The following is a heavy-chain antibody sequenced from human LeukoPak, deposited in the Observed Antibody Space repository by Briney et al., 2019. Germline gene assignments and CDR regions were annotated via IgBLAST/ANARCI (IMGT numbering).Heavy chain of an antibody. V-gene: IGHV3-7*03. D-gene: IGHD6-6*01. CDR3: ARIGYSSSSLDF. CDR2: IKQDGSVK. Sequence: GGSLRLSCAASGFTFTNYWMTWVRQAPGKGLEWVANIKQDGSVKYYVDSVKGRFTISRDNAKNSLYLQMDSLRAEDTAVYNCARIGYSSSSLDFWGRGTLVTVSS. CDR1: GFTFTNYW. J-gene: IGHJ4*02.